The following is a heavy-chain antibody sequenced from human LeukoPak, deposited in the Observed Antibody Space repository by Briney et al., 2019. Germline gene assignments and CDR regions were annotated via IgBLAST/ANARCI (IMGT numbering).Heavy chain of an antibody. CDR1: GGTFSSYS. V-gene: IGHV1-69*10. Sequence: SVKVSCKVCGGTFSSYSFSWVRQAAGQGVEGMGGIIPIGVANYAQKFQGRVIVSVDESTSTTYMELSSLTFDDTAVYYCVRDNLAAGTHDYWGQGTLVTVSS. CDR3: VRDNLAAGTHDY. J-gene: IGHJ4*02. D-gene: IGHD6-13*01. CDR2: IIPIGVA.